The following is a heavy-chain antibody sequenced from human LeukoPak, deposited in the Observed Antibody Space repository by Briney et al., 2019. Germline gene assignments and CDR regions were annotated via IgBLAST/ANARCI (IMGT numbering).Heavy chain of an antibody. CDR1: GYRFTSYW. Sequence: GESLKISCKGSGYRFTSYWIGWVRLMPGKGLEWMGIIYPGDSDTRYSPSFQGQVTISADKSISTAHLQWSSLKASDTAMYYCARGARPESGYSYGFSYYYYGMDVWGQGTTVTVSS. J-gene: IGHJ6*02. D-gene: IGHD5-18*01. CDR2: IYPGDSDT. V-gene: IGHV5-51*01. CDR3: ARGARPESGYSYGFSYYYYGMDV.